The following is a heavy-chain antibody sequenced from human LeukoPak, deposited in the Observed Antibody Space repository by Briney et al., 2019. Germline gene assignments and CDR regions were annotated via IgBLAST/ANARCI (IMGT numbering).Heavy chain of an antibody. J-gene: IGHJ3*02. Sequence: SETLSLTCTVSGGSISSGGYYWSWIRQHPGKGLEWLGYIYYSGSTYYNPSLKSRVTISVDTSKNQFSLKLSSVTAADTAVYYWARGAARGGGAFDIWGQGTMVTVSS. CDR2: IYYSGST. D-gene: IGHD3-16*01. CDR1: GGSISSGGYY. CDR3: ARGAARGGGAFDI. V-gene: IGHV4-31*03.